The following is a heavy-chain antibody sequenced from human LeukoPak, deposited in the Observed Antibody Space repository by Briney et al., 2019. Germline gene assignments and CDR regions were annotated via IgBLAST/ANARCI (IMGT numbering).Heavy chain of an antibody. CDR2: VRKEANSYTT. Sequence: GGSLRLSCAASGFTFSDHYMDWVRQAPGKGLEWIGRVRKEANSYTTEYAASVKGRFTISRDDSKNSLYLQMNSLKTEDTAVYYCARATANYYFDSWGQGTLVTVSS. J-gene: IGHJ4*02. V-gene: IGHV3-72*01. CDR3: ARATANYYFDS. D-gene: IGHD1-14*01. CDR1: GFTFSDHY.